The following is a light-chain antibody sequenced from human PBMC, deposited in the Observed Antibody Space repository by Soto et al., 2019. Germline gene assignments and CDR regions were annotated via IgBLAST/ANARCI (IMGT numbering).Light chain of an antibody. J-gene: IGLJ1*01. CDR1: SSYVGGYNY. CDR2: EGS. Sequence: QSAMTQPPSASGSPGQSVTISCTGTSSYVGGYNYVSWYQQHPGKAPKLMIYEGSKRPSGVPDRFSASKSGNTASLTVSGLQAEDEADYYCSSDAGSNTVYDFGTGTKLTVL. CDR3: SSDAGSNTVYD. V-gene: IGLV2-8*01.